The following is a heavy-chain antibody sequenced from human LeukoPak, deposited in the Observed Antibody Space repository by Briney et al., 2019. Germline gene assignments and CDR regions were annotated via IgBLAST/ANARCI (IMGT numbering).Heavy chain of an antibody. CDR3: ARDFSY. CDR1: GGSITNNEYY. Sequence: SETLSLTCIVSGGSITNNEYYWNWIRQPAGKGLEWIGRIYPSGSTNYNPSLKSRVSISMDTSKNQFSLRLTSVTAADTAVYYCARDFSYWGQGTLVTVSS. CDR2: IYPSGST. D-gene: IGHD2-21*01. V-gene: IGHV4-61*02. J-gene: IGHJ4*02.